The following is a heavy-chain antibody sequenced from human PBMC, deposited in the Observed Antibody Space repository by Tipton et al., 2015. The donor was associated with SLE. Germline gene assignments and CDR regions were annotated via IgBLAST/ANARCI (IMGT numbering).Heavy chain of an antibody. V-gene: IGHV4-34*01. Sequence: TLSLTCAVYGGSFSGYYWSWIRQPPGKGLEWIGEINHSGSTNYNPSLKSRVTISVDTSKNQFSLKLSSVTAADTAVYYCAREDGYNPGYFDLWGRGTLVTVSS. D-gene: IGHD5-24*01. CDR2: INHSGST. CDR3: AREDGYNPGYFDL. CDR1: GGSFSGYY. J-gene: IGHJ2*01.